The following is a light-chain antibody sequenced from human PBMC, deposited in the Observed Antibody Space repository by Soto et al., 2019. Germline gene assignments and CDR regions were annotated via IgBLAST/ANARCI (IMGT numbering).Light chain of an antibody. CDR3: QQHYSTPLT. Sequence: DIVMTQSPDSLAVSLGERATINCKSSQSVLYSSNNQNYLAWYHQKPGQPPKLLIYWASIRESGVPDRFSGSGSGTDFTLTISSLQAEDVAVYYCQQHYSTPLTFGQGTKVEIK. CDR1: QSVLYSSNNQNY. J-gene: IGKJ1*01. V-gene: IGKV4-1*01. CDR2: WAS.